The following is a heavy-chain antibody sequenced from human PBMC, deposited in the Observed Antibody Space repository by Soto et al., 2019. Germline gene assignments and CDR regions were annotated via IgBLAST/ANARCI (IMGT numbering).Heavy chain of an antibody. D-gene: IGHD4-17*01. CDR1: GFTLDDYA. CDR2: ISWNSGSI. Sequence: PGGSLRLSCAASGFTLDDYAMHWVRQAPGKGLEWVSGISWNSGSIDYADSVKGRFTISRDNAKNSLYLQMNSLRPEDTALYFCTRALYGDLFDYFDYWGQGTLVTVSS. J-gene: IGHJ4*02. V-gene: IGHV3-9*01. CDR3: TRALYGDLFDYFDY.